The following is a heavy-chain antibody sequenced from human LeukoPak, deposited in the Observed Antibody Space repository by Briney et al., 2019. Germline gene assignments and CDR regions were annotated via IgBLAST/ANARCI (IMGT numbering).Heavy chain of an antibody. V-gene: IGHV1-69*06. CDR3: ARREGYCSSTSCYGDFQH. CDR2: IIPIFGTA. D-gene: IGHD2-2*01. J-gene: IGHJ1*01. CDR1: GGTFSSYA. Sequence: SVKVSCKASGGTFSSYAISWVRQAPGQGLEWMGGIIPIFGTANYAQKFQGRVTITADKSTSTAYMELSSLRSEDTAVYYCARREGYCSSTSCYGDFQHWGQGTLVTVPS.